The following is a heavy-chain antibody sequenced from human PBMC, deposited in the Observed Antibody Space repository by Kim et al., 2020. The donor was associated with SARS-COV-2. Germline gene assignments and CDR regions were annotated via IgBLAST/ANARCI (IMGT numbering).Heavy chain of an antibody. J-gene: IGHJ2*01. Sequence: YAQKFQGRVTMTRDTSISTAYMELSRLRSDDTAVYYCARDPGTDYWYFDLWGRGTLVTVSS. CDR3: ARDPGTDYWYFDL. V-gene: IGHV1-2*02.